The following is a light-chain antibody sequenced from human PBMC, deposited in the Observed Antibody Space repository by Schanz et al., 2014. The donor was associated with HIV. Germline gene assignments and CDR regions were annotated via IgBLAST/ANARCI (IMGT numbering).Light chain of an antibody. J-gene: IGLJ2*01. CDR2: END. V-gene: IGLV1-51*01. CDR3: GTWDHSLTTVV. Sequence: QSVLTQPPSVSAAPGQKVIISCSGDTFNIGNNYVSWYQQLPSTAPKALIYENDRRTSGISDRFSASKSGTSATLAIAGLQTDDEGDYFCGTWDHSLTTVVFGGGTKLT. CDR1: TFNIGNNY.